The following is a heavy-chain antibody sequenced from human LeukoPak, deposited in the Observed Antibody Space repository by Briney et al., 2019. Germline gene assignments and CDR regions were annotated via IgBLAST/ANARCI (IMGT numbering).Heavy chain of an antibody. V-gene: IGHV4-38-2*02. CDR3: ARHWGVSRRYCSGGSCYFRDLGFDI. Sequence: KPSETLSLTCTVSGYSISSGYYWGWIRQPPGKGLEWIGSIYHSGSTYYNPSLKSRVTISVDTSKNQFSLKLSSVTAADTAVYYCARHWGVSRRYCSGGSCYFRDLGFDIWGQGTMVTVSS. CDR1: GYSISSGYY. J-gene: IGHJ3*02. CDR2: IYHSGST. D-gene: IGHD2-15*01.